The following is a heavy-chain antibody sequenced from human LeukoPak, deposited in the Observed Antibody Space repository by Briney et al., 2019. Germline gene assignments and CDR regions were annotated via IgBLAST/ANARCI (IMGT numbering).Heavy chain of an antibody. CDR1: GFIFSNYA. Sequence: PGGSLRLSCTASGFIFSNYAIHWVRQAPGKGLEWVAVISFDGRKTYYAVSVKGRFTISRDNSKDTLYLQVSSLSAADTALYYCARDFRAQNIGSRRLYYYGVDVWGQGTTVTVSS. D-gene: IGHD2/OR15-2a*01. CDR2: ISFDGRKT. CDR3: ARDFRAQNIGSRRLYYYGVDV. J-gene: IGHJ6*02. V-gene: IGHV3-30*04.